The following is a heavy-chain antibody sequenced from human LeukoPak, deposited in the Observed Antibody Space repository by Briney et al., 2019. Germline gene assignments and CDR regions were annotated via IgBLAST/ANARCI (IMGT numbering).Heavy chain of an antibody. D-gene: IGHD6-19*01. V-gene: IGHV3-30*15. Sequence: PGGSLRLSCAPSIGFTLRNYAIHWVRQAPGEGLEWVAVISIDGSRQHYADFLVGRFTISRDNYKNTVSLQMSSLRTEDTAVYFCAREQGGSGWSGFDYWGQGTLVTVSS. CDR1: GFTLRNYA. CDR2: ISIDGSRQ. J-gene: IGHJ4*02. CDR3: AREQGGSGWSGFDY.